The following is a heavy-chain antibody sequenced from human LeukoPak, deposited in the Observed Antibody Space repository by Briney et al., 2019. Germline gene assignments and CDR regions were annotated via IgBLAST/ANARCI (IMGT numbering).Heavy chain of an antibody. CDR1: GGSISSGDYY. J-gene: IGHJ5*02. CDR2: IYYSGST. V-gene: IGHV4-30-4*01. D-gene: IGHD3-16*02. CDR3: ARGQRSRVWGSYRFANWFDP. Sequence: SQTLSLTCTVSGGSISSGDYYWSWIRQPPGKGLEWIGYIYYSGSTYYNPSLKSRVTISVDTSKNQFSLKLSSVTAADTAVYYCARGQRSRVWGSYRFANWFDPWGQGTLVTVSS.